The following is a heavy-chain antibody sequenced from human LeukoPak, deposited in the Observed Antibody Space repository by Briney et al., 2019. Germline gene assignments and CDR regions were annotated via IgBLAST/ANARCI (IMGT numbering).Heavy chain of an antibody. CDR3: ARDSDILTGYSADFDY. CDR2: ISSSSSYI. V-gene: IGHV3-21*01. CDR1: GFTFSSYS. J-gene: IGHJ4*02. Sequence: GGSLRLSCAASGFTFSSYSMNWVRQAPGKGLKWVSSISSSSSYIYYADSVKGRFTISRDNAKNSLYLQMNSLRAEDTAVYYCARDSDILTGYSADFDYWGQGTLVTVSS. D-gene: IGHD3-9*01.